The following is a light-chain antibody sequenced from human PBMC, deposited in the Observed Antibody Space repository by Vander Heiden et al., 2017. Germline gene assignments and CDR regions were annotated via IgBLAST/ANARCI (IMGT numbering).Light chain of an antibody. CDR3: QQSYGAPYN. CDR2: AAS. CDR1: ARIDHY. V-gene: IGKV1-39*01. J-gene: IGKJ2*01. Sequence: DIQMTQSPPSLSASLGDRVTITCRASARIDHYLDWYRQKPGKGPELLIYAASNLQSWVPSRFSGSGSGTDFTLTIASLRPEDFATYYCQQSYGAPYNFGQGTKLE.